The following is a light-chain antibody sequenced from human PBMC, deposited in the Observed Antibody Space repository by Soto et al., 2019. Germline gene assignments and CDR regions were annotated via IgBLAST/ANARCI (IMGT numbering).Light chain of an antibody. CDR3: QQCVIWPQFT. CDR1: QSVGSS. CDR2: DVY. Sequence: EIVMPQSPATLSVSPGERASLSCRASQSVGSSLAWYQHKPGQAPRLLSYDVYNRATGIPARFSGSGSGTDFTLTISSLEPEDLAVYYCQQCVIWPQFTFGPGTKVDI. J-gene: IGKJ3*01. V-gene: IGKV3-11*01.